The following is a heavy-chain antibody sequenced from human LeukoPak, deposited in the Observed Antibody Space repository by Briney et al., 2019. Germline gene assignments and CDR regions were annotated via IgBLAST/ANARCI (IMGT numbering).Heavy chain of an antibody. CDR1: GGSISSGGYY. V-gene: IGHV4-31*03. Sequence: PSETLSLTCTVSGGSISSGGYYWSWIRQHPGKGLEWIGYIYYSGSTYYNPSLKSRVTISVDTSKNQFSLKLSSVTAADTAVYYCARDSILVREGLGYWGQGTLVTVSS. J-gene: IGHJ4*02. D-gene: IGHD3-10*01. CDR3: ARDSILVREGLGY. CDR2: IYYSGST.